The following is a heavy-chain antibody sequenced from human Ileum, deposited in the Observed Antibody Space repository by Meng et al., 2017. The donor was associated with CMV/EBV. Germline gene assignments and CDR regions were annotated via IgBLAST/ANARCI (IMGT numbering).Heavy chain of an antibody. J-gene: IGHJ4*02. D-gene: IGHD6-19*01. CDR2: IYYSGST. V-gene: IGHV4-30-4*08. CDR3: AREGGGWYFDS. CDR1: GGSISSGDYY. Sequence: QVQLQESGPGLVKPSQTLSLTCTVSGGSISSGDYYWSWIRQSPGKGLEWIGYIYYSGSTLYNPSLKSPVTISLDKSKNQFSLRLRSVTAADTAVYLCAREGGGWYFDSWGQGTLVTVSS.